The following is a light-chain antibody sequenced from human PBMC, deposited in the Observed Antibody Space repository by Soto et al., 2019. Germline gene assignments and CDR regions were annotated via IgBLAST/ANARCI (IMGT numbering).Light chain of an antibody. J-gene: IGKJ5*01. Sequence: EIVMTQSPAILSVSPGETATLSYRASESVSGNLVWYQQKPGQAPRLLIYGASTRATGIPARFSGSGSGTDFTLTINRLEPEDSAVYYCQQYGSLITFGQGTRLEI. CDR1: ESVSGN. CDR3: QQYGSLIT. CDR2: GAS. V-gene: IGKV3-15*01.